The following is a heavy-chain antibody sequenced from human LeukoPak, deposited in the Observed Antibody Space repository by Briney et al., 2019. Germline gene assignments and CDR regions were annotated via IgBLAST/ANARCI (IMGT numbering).Heavy chain of an antibody. Sequence: GESLKISCKGSGYSFTSYWIGWVRQLPGKGLEWMGIIYPGDSDTRYSPSFQGLVIISADKSISTAYLQWSSLKASDTAMYYCARIASGYYDFWSGYLGRPPLNNWFDPWGQGTLVTVSS. CDR2: IYPGDSDT. CDR1: GYSFTSYW. J-gene: IGHJ5*02. CDR3: ARIASGYYDFWSGYLGRPPLNNWFDP. D-gene: IGHD3-3*01. V-gene: IGHV5-51*01.